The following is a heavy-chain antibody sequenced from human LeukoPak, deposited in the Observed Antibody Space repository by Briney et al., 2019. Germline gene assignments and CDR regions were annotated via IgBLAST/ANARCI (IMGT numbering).Heavy chain of an antibody. J-gene: IGHJ5*02. CDR3: ASVPFWSGTSEFDP. D-gene: IGHD3-3*01. V-gene: IGHV3-23*01. CDR2: ISGSGGST. CDR1: GFTFSVYA. Sequence: PGGSLRLSCTASGFTFSVYAMIWVRQAPEKGLEWVSGISGSGGSTYYADSVKGRFTISRDNSKNTLYLQMNSLRAEDTAVYYCASVPFWSGTSEFDPWGQGTLVTVSS.